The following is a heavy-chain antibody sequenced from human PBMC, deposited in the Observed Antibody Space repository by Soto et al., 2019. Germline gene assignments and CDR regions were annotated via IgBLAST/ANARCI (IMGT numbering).Heavy chain of an antibody. CDR2: ISSDGSDK. CDR1: GFTFSSYS. CDR3: ARERLMVRGVNWFDP. J-gene: IGHJ5*02. V-gene: IGHV3-30*03. Sequence: GGSLRLSCAASGFTFSSYSMNWVRQAPGKGLEWVTVISSDGSDKYYADSVKGRFTISRDNSKNTLYLQMNSLRAEDTAVYYCARERLMVRGVNWFDPWGQGTLVTVSS. D-gene: IGHD3-10*01.